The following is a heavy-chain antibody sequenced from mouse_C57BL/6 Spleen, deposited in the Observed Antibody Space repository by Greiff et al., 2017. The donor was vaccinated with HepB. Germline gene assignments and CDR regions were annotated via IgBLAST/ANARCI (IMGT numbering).Heavy chain of an antibody. J-gene: IGHJ2*01. CDR1: GYAFSSSW. Sequence: QVQLKESGPELVKPGASVKISCKASGYAFSSSWMNWVKQRPGKGLEWIGRIYPGDGDTNYNGKFKGKATLTADKSSSTAYMQLSSLTAEDSAVYFCARKYYGYEEDFEYWGQGTTLTVSS. CDR3: ARKYYGYEEDFEY. D-gene: IGHD2-2*01. CDR2: IYPGDGDT. V-gene: IGHV1-82*01.